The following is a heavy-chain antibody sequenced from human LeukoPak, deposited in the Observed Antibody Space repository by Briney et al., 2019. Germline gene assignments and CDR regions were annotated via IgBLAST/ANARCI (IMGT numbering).Heavy chain of an antibody. CDR3: ARIDYYDSSGYYDDAFDI. Sequence: SETLSLTRAVYGGSFSGYYWSWIRQPPGKGLEWIGEINHSGSTNYNPSLKSRVTISVDTSKNQFSLKLSSVTAADTAVYYCARIDYYDSSGYYDDAFDIWGQGTMVTVSS. CDR2: INHSGST. CDR1: GGSFSGYY. J-gene: IGHJ3*02. D-gene: IGHD3-22*01. V-gene: IGHV4-34*01.